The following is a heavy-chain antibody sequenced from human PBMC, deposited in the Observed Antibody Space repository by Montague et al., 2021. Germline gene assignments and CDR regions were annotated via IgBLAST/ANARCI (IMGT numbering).Heavy chain of an antibody. CDR2: IYVGGST. D-gene: IGHD6-13*01. Sequence: SETLSLTCILSGGSISSHYWNWIRQPAGKGLEFIGRIYVGGSTVYNPSLQGRVTMSVDTSKNQFSLNLTSVTAADTAVYYCAREPVTAAGAVDYWGPGTLVTVSS. V-gene: IGHV4-4*07. CDR1: GGSISSHY. CDR3: AREPVTAAGAVDY. J-gene: IGHJ4*02.